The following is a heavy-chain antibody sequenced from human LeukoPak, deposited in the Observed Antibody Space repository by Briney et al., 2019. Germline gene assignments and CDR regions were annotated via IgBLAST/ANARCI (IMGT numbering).Heavy chain of an antibody. J-gene: IGHJ4*02. CDR3: ARDTAFPLYYDSSGFCY. CDR1: GYSFTSFP. V-gene: IGHV7-4-1*02. CDR2: INTNTGNP. Sequence: ASVKVSCKASGYSFTSFPIIWVRQAPGQGLEWMGWINTNTGNPTYAQGFTGRFVFSLDTSVSTAYLQISSLKAEDTAVYYCARDTAFPLYYDSSGFCYWGQGTLVTVSS. D-gene: IGHD3-22*01.